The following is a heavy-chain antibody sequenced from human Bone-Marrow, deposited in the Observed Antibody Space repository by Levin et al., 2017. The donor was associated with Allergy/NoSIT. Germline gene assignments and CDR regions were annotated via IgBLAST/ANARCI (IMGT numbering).Heavy chain of an antibody. D-gene: IGHD3-16*01. J-gene: IGHJ3*01. V-gene: IGHV3-7*04. CDR2: INEDGSKT. Sequence: GESLKISCAASGFTFRNHWMTWMRQSPGKGLEWLANINEDGSKTYYLDSVRGRFTISRDNARNSLNLQMTSLRPEDTALLYCVSDYVGGSTEGDVWGQGTMVTVS. CDR1: GFTFRNHW. CDR3: VSDYVGGSTEGDV.